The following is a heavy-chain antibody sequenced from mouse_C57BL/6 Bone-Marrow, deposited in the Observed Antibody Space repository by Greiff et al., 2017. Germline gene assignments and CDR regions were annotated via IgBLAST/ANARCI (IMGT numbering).Heavy chain of an antibody. J-gene: IGHJ1*03. CDR1: GYTFTSYW. Sequence: QVQLQQPGAELVKPGASVKMSCKASGYTFTSYWITWVKQRPGQGLEWIGDIYPGSGSTNYNEKFKSKATLTVDTSSSTAYMQLSSLTSEDSAVYYCARAYCGSSEVRYFDVWGTGTTVTVSS. D-gene: IGHD1-1*01. V-gene: IGHV1-55*01. CDR2: IYPGSGST. CDR3: ARAYCGSSEVRYFDV.